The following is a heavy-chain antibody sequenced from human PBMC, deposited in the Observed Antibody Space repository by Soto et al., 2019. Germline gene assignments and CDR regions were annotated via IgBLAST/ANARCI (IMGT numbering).Heavy chain of an antibody. CDR3: ASSQGSGWSTDAFDI. CDR2: IYTSGSA. CDR1: GGSISSYY. V-gene: IGHV4-4*07. D-gene: IGHD6-19*01. J-gene: IGHJ3*02. Sequence: SETLSLTCTVSGGSISSYYWIWIRQPAGKGLEWIGRIYTSGSASYNPSLKSRVTMSVDTSKNQFSLKLSSVTAADTAVYYCASSQGSGWSTDAFDIWGQGTMVTVSS.